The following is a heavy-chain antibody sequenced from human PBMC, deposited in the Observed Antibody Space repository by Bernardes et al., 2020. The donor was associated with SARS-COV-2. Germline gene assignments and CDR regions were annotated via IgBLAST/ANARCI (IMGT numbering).Heavy chain of an antibody. CDR3: ATLVYQLPYDAFDI. CDR1: GYTLTELS. D-gene: IGHD2-2*01. Sequence: ASVKVSCKVSGYTLTELSMHWVRQAPGKGLEWMGGFDPEDGETIYAQKFQGRVTMTEDTSTDTAYMELSSLRSEDTAVYYCATLVYQLPYDAFDIWGQGTMVTVSS. J-gene: IGHJ3*02. V-gene: IGHV1-24*01. CDR2: FDPEDGET.